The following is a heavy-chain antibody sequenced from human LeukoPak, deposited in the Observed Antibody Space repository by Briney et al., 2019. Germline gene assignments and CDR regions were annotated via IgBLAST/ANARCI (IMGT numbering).Heavy chain of an antibody. V-gene: IGHV3-48*03. CDR3: ARSSDKPGAFDI. Sequence: GGSLRLSCAASGFTFSSYEMNWVRQAPGKGLEWVSYISSSGSTIYYADSVKGRFTISRDNAKNSLYLQMNSLRAEDTAVYYCARSSDKPGAFDIWGQGTMVTVSS. D-gene: IGHD1-14*01. J-gene: IGHJ3*02. CDR2: ISSSGSTI. CDR1: GFTFSSYE.